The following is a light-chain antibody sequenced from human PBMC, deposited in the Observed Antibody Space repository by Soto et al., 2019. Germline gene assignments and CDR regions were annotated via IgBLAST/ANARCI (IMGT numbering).Light chain of an antibody. CDR1: QSISRTF. V-gene: IGKV3-20*01. CDR3: QQYGESLYT. J-gene: IGKJ5*01. CDR2: GTS. Sequence: EIVLTQSPGTRSLSPLVIATRSFMATQSISRTFLAWYQQKPGQAPKLLIYGTSNRATGVPDRFSGSGSGTDFILNISRLEPEDFAVYYCQQYGESLYTFGQGTRLEIK.